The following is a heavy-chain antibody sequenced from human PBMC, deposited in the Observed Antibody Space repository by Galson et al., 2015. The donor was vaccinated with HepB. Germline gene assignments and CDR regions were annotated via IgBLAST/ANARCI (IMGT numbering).Heavy chain of an antibody. J-gene: IGHJ4*02. D-gene: IGHD1-26*01. CDR1: GFTFSSYS. Sequence: SLRLSCAASGFTFSSYSMHWVRQAPGKGLEWVAVISYDGSKKYYADSVKGRFTISRDNFKRTLYLQMNSLRAEDTAVYFCAKGAPLAWDPTRDDYFDSWGQGTLVTVSS. CDR2: ISYDGSKK. V-gene: IGHV3-30-3*01. CDR3: AKGAPLAWDPTRDDYFDS.